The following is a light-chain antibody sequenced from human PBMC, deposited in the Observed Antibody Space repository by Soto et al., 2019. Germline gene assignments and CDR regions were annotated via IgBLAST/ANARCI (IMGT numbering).Light chain of an antibody. Sequence: QSVLTQPASVSGSPGQSITISCTGTSSDGGGYKYVSWYQQHPDKAPKLIIYDVTNRPSGISNRFSGSKSGNTASLTISGLQAEDEADYYCSSYTSSSSYVFGTGTKVPS. J-gene: IGLJ1*01. CDR2: DVT. V-gene: IGLV2-14*01. CDR3: SSYTSSSSYV. CDR1: SSDGGGYKY.